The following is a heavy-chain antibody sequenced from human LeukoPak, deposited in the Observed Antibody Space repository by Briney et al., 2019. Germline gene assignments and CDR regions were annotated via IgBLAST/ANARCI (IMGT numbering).Heavy chain of an antibody. V-gene: IGHV3-23*01. CDR3: PRSLPYYYYGMDV. CDR2: ISGSGGST. Sequence: GGSLRLSCAASGFTFSSYAMSWVRQAPGKGLEWVSAISGSGGSTYYADSVKGRFTISRGNSKNTLYLQMNSLRAEDTAVYYCPRSLPYYYYGMDVWGQGTTVTVSS. J-gene: IGHJ6*02. CDR1: GFTFSSYA.